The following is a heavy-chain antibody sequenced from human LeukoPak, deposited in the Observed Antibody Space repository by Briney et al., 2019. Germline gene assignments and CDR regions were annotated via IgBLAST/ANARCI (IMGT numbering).Heavy chain of an antibody. CDR1: GXTFSSDE. V-gene: IGHV3-48*03. Sequence: QPGGSLRLSFIGSGXTFSSDEMNWVRQAPGKGLEWVSYISTSGSRTYYAESVKGRFTISRDDAKNSLYLQMNSLRAEDTATYYCAKDGTTETTNYYYAVDVWGQGTTVTVSS. CDR3: AKDGTTETTNYYYAVDV. D-gene: IGHD4-17*01. CDR2: ISTSGSRT. J-gene: IGHJ6*02.